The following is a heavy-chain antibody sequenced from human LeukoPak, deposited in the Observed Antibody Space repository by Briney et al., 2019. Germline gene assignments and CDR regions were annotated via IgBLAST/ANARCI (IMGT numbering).Heavy chain of an antibody. CDR1: GYSISSGYY. Sequence: PSETLSLTCAVSGYSISSGYYWGWIRQPPGEGLEWVGSIYQSGRTHYNPSLKSRVTISVDTSKNQFSLKLSSVTAADTAVYYCARAGYTAIVAFDIWGQGTMVTVSS. J-gene: IGHJ3*02. V-gene: IGHV4-38-2*01. CDR3: ARAGYTAIVAFDI. CDR2: IYQSGRT. D-gene: IGHD5-18*01.